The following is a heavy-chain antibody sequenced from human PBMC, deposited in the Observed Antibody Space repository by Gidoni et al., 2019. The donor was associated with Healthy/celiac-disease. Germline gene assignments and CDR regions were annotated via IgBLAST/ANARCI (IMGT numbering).Heavy chain of an antibody. CDR2: IYYSGST. CDR1: GGSISSYY. CDR3: ARGGGGSYYYRY. V-gene: IGHV4-59*01. D-gene: IGHD1-26*01. Sequence: QVQLQESGPGLVKPSETLSLTCTVSGGSISSYYWSWIRQPPGKGLEWIGYIYYSGSTNYNPSLKSRVTISVDTSKNQFSLKLSSVTAADTAVYYCARGGGGSYYYRYWGQGTLVTVSS. J-gene: IGHJ4*02.